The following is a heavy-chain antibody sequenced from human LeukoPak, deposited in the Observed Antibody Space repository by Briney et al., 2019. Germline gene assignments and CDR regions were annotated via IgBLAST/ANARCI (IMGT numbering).Heavy chain of an antibody. CDR2: ISYDGSNK. CDR1: GFTFSSYG. J-gene: IGHJ4*02. D-gene: IGHD6-19*01. Sequence: GGSLRLPCAASGFTFSSYGMHWVRQAPGKGLEWVAVISYDGSNKYYADSVKGRFTISRDNSKNTLYLQMNSLRAEDTAVYYCAKDYRTNLAVAGLIDYWGQGTLVTVSS. V-gene: IGHV3-30*18. CDR3: AKDYRTNLAVAGLIDY.